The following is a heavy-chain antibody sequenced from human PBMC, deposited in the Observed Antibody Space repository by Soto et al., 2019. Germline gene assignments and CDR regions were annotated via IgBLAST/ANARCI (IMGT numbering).Heavy chain of an antibody. J-gene: IGHJ4*02. CDR3: ARAYYHDKSDFDY. D-gene: IGHD3-22*01. CDR1: GFTFSSYP. CDR2: ISYDGSKK. Sequence: PGGSLRLSCAASGFTFSSYPLHWVRQAPGKGLEWVAVISYDGSKKYYADSVKGRFTISRDNSKSTLYLQMNSLRAEDTAVFYCARAYYHDKSDFDYWGQGTQVTVSS. V-gene: IGHV3-30-3*01.